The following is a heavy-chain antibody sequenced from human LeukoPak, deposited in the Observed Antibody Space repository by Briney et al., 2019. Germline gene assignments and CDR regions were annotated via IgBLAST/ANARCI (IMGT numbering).Heavy chain of an antibody. CDR3: ARGEYDSSGYYPYYFDY. V-gene: IGHV4-34*01. CDR1: GGSFSGYY. Sequence: SETLSLTCAVYGGSFSGYYWSWIRQPPGKGLEWIGEINHSRSTNYNPSLKSRVTISVDTSKNQFSLKLSSVTAADTAVYYCARGEYDSSGYYPYYFDYWGQGTLVTVSS. CDR2: INHSRST. D-gene: IGHD3-22*01. J-gene: IGHJ4*02.